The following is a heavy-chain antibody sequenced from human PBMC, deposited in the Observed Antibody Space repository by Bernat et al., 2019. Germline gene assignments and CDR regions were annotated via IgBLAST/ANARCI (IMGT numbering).Heavy chain of an antibody. J-gene: IGHJ5*02. CDR1: GFTFSSYA. Sequence: VQLLESGGGLVQPGGSLRLSCAASGFTFSSYAMHWVRQAPGKGLEWVAVISYDGSNKYYADSVKGRFTISRDNSKNTLYLQMNSLRAEDTAVYYCAREGSGNWFDPWGQGTLVTVSS. D-gene: IGHD1-26*01. V-gene: IGHV3-30-3*01. CDR2: ISYDGSNK. CDR3: AREGSGNWFDP.